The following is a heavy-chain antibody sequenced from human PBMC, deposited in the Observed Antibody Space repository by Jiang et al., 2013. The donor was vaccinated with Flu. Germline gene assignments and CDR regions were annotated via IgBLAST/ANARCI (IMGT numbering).Heavy chain of an antibody. J-gene: IGHJ3*02. D-gene: IGHD2-15*01. CDR3: AREAPGGSWAAFDI. Sequence: LLKPSETLSLTCTVSGGSISSHFWSWFRQAPGQGLDWIGYVYHTGSTNYNPSLKSRVSMSVDTSKNQFSLELTSVTAADTALYFCAREAPGGSWAAFDIWGRGTMVTVSS. V-gene: IGHV4-59*11. CDR2: VYHTGST. CDR1: GGSISSHF.